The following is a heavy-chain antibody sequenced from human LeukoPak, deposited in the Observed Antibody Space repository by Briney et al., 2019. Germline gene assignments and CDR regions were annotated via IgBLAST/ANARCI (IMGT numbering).Heavy chain of an antibody. CDR2: IIPILGIA. D-gene: IGHD5-18*01. V-gene: IGHV1-69*04. J-gene: IGHJ4*02. Sequence: SVKVSCKASGGTFSSYAISWVRQAPGQGLEWMGRIIPILGIANYAQKFQGRVTITADKSTSTAYMELSSLRSEDTAVYYCAREEVGGYSYGPFDYWGQGTLVTVSS. CDR3: AREEVGGYSYGPFDY. CDR1: GGTFSSYA.